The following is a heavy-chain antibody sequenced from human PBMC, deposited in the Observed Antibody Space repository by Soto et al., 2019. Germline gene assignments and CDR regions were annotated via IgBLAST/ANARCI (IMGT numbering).Heavy chain of an antibody. Sequence: SETLSLTCTVSGGPISSGNHYWNWIRQPPGKGLEWIGYVYYSGSTRYNPSLQSRVTISMDTSKNQFSLKLDSVTAADTAVYFCARDFAYFDSWGQGTLVTVSS. V-gene: IGHV4-61*01. CDR1: GGPISSGNHY. J-gene: IGHJ4*02. D-gene: IGHD3-3*01. CDR3: ARDFAYFDS. CDR2: VYYSGST.